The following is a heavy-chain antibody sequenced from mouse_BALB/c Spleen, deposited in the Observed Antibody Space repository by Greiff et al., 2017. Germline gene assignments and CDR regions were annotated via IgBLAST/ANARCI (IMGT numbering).Heavy chain of an antibody. V-gene: IGHV5-4*02. CDR3: ARDDYGTGY. J-gene: IGHJ2*01. CDR2: ISDGGSYT. D-gene: IGHD1-2*01. Sequence: EVHLVESGGGLVKPGGSLKLSCAASGFTFSDYYMYWVRQTPEKRLEWVATISDGGSYTYYPDSVKGRFTISRDNAKNNLYLQMSSLKSEDTAMYYCARDDYGTGYWGQGTTLTVSS. CDR1: GFTFSDYY.